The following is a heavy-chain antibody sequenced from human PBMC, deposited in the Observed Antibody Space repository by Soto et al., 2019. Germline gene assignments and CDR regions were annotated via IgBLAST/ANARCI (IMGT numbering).Heavy chain of an antibody. J-gene: IGHJ3*02. CDR3: ARVERGTATTVVDAFDI. CDR1: GGSVNSGNYY. CDR2: MSHSGGT. Sequence: QVQLQQWGAGLLKPSETLSLTCAVFGGSVNSGNYYWSWIRQPPGKGLEWIGEMSHSGGTHFKPSLKSRVTISVDTSKNQFSLTMSSVTAADTALYYCARVERGTATTVVDAFDIWGPGTMVTVSS. D-gene: IGHD1-1*01. V-gene: IGHV4-34*01.